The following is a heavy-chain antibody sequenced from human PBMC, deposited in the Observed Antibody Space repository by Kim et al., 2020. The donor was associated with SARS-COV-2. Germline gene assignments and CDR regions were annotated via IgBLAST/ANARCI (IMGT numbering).Heavy chain of an antibody. CDR3: AKDRYYYDSSGYYYGGWFDP. Sequence: GGSLRLSCAASGFTFSSYAMSWVRQAPGKGLEWVSAISGSGGSTYYADSVKGRFTISRENSKNTLYLQMNSLRAEDTAVYYCAKDRYYYDSSGYYYGGWFDPWGQGTLVTVSS. CDR1: GFTFSSYA. CDR2: ISGSGGST. J-gene: IGHJ5*02. V-gene: IGHV3-23*01. D-gene: IGHD3-22*01.